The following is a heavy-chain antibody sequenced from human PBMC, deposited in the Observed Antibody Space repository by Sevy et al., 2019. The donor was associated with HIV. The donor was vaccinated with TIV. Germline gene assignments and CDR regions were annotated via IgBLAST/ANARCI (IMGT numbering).Heavy chain of an antibody. CDR1: GFTFTSYT. J-gene: IGHJ4*02. D-gene: IGHD6-13*01. Sequence: GGCLRLSCAASGFTFTSYTMNWVRQAPGKGLEWVSSISYSGEYIYYTDSVNGRFTISRYNAKNSLYLQMNSLRVEDTAVYYCARDEGGYDPFDYWGQGTLVTVSS. V-gene: IGHV3-21*01. CDR2: ISYSGEYI. CDR3: ARDEGGYDPFDY.